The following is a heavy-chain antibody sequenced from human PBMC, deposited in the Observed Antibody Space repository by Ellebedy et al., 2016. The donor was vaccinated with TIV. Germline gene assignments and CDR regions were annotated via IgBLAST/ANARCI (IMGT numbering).Heavy chain of an antibody. CDR3: SFKGVATRVY. Sequence: GESLKISWAASGFTFTNYAMNWGRQAPGKGLEGVPAVSNSDNSTYYADSVKRRFTISRDNSKNTLYLQMSSLRAEDTAVYYCSFKGVATRVYWGQGTLVTVSS. V-gene: IGHV3-23*01. J-gene: IGHJ4*02. CDR1: GFTFTNYA. CDR2: VSNSDNST. D-gene: IGHD4-23*01.